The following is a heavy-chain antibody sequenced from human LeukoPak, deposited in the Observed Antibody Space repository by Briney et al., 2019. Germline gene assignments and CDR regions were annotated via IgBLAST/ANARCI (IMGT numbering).Heavy chain of an antibody. Sequence: GGSLRLSCAASGFTFSSYAMHWVRQAPGKGLEWVAVISYDGSNKYYADSVKGRFTISRDNSKNTLYLQMNRLRAEDTAVYYCARDYSDWSAPWGQGSLVTASS. CDR1: GFTFSSYA. CDR3: ARDYSDWSAP. J-gene: IGHJ5*02. CDR2: ISYDGSNK. D-gene: IGHD2-21*01. V-gene: IGHV3-30-3*01.